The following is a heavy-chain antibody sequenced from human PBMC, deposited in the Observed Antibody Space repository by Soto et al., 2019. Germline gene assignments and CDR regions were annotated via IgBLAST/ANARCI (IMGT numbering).Heavy chain of an antibody. D-gene: IGHD3-10*01. Sequence: SETLSLTCTVSGGSISSGDYYWRWIRQTPGKGLEWIGYIYYSGSTYYNPSLKSRVTISVDTSKNQFSLKLSSVTAADTAVYYCARDYDSYGSGSLIFDPCVQGTLVTVSS. CDR1: GGSISSGDYY. J-gene: IGHJ5*02. V-gene: IGHV4-30-4*01. CDR3: ARDYDSYGSGSLIFDP. CDR2: IYYSGST.